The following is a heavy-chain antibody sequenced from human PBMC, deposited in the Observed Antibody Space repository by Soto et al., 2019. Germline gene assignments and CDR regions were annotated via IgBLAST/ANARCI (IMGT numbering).Heavy chain of an antibody. CDR3: SIVTLGHPRSMDV. Sequence: PGRYLKISCAASRFRFDDYNMHWVRQGPGKGLEWVSFISWNGANTFYADSVKGRFTISRDSSKKSVSLQINSLRSEDTALYYCSIVTLGHPRSMDVCGPGTTVT. J-gene: IGHJ6*02. CDR1: RFRFDDYN. CDR2: ISWNGANT. V-gene: IGHV3-43*01. D-gene: IGHD3-3*02.